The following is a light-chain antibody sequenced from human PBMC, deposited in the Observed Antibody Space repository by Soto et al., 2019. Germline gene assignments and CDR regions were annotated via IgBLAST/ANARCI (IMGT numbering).Light chain of an antibody. J-gene: IGLJ2*01. Sequence: QSVLTQPASVSGSPGQSITISCTGTSSDVGGYNYVSWYQQHPGKAPKLMIYEVSNRPSGVSNRFSGSKSGNTASLTISGLQAEDEADYYCSSYTSSSTSVVFGGGTKGTVL. V-gene: IGLV2-14*01. CDR1: SSDVGGYNY. CDR3: SSYTSSSTSVV. CDR2: EVS.